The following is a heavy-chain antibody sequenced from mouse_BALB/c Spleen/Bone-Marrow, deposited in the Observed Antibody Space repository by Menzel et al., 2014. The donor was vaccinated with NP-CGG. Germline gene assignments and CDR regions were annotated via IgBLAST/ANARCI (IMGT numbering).Heavy chain of an antibody. J-gene: IGHJ3*01. V-gene: IGHV4-1*02. CDR2: INPDSSTI. CDR3: ARPPLYYDYAWFAY. CDR1: GFDFSRYW. D-gene: IGHD2-4*01. Sequence: EVKVEESGGGLVQPGGSLKLSYAASGFDFSRYWMSWVRQAPGKGLEWIGEINPDSSTINYTPSLKDKFIISRDNAKNTLYLQMSKVRSEDTALYYCARPPLYYDYAWFAYWGQGTLVTVSA.